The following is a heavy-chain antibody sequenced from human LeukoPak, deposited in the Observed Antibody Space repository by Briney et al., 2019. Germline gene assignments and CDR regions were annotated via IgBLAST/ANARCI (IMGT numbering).Heavy chain of an antibody. CDR2: IKQDGSEK. Sequence: GGSLRLSCAASGFTFSNYWMSWVRQAPGKGLEWVANIKQDGSEKYYVDSVKGRFTISRDNAKNSLYLQMNSLRAEDTAVYYCARDLSPHILTGYYQYWGQGTLVTVSS. CDR1: GFTFSNYW. V-gene: IGHV3-7*03. D-gene: IGHD3-9*01. J-gene: IGHJ1*01. CDR3: ARDLSPHILTGYYQY.